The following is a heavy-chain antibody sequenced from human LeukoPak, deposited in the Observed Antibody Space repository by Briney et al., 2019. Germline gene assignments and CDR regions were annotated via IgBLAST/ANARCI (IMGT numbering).Heavy chain of an antibody. CDR3: ARAPWDILTGYPVQH. J-gene: IGHJ1*01. CDR2: MNPNSGNT. CDR1: GYTFTSHD. V-gene: IGHV1-8*01. D-gene: IGHD3-9*01. Sequence: GASVKVSCKASGYTFTSHDINWVRQATGQGLEWMGWMNPNSGNTDYAQKLQGRVTMTTDTSTSTAYMELRSLRSDDTAVYYCARAPWDILTGYPVQHWGQGTLVTVSS.